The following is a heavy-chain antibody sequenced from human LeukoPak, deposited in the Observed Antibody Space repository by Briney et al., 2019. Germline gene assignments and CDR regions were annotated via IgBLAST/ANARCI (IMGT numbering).Heavy chain of an antibody. D-gene: IGHD2-15*01. CDR3: AKGALGYCSGGSCYPLDY. J-gene: IGHJ4*02. V-gene: IGHV3-23*01. Sequence: GGSLRLSCAASGFTFSSYAMTWVRQGPGKGLECVSAISGSGGSTYYADSVKGRFTISRDNSKNTLYLQMNSLRAEDTAVYYCAKGALGYCSGGSCYPLDYWGQGTLVTVSS. CDR2: ISGSGGST. CDR1: GFTFSSYA.